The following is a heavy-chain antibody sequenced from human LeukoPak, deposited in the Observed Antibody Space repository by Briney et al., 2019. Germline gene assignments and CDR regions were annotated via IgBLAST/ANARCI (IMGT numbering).Heavy chain of an antibody. CDR3: ARALVQGGILGS. J-gene: IGHJ5*01. CDR2: IYYSGST. D-gene: IGHD3-16*01. V-gene: IGHV4-59*01. CDR1: GGSIISYY. Sequence: SETLSLTCTVSGGSIISYYWSWIRQPPGKGLEWIGYIYYSGSTNYNPSLKSRVTISVDTSKNQFSLKLSSVTAADTAVYYCARALVQGGILGSWGQGTLVTVSS.